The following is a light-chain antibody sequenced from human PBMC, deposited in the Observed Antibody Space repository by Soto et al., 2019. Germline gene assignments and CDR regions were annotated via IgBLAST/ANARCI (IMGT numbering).Light chain of an antibody. J-gene: IGKJ5*01. V-gene: IGKV1-27*01. CDR2: AAS. CDR1: QVIRDY. Sequence: DIQMTHSPSTLSGSVGDRLTITCPASQVIRDYLAWYQQKPGKAPKLLIYAASTLQSGVPSRFSGSGSGTDFTLTISSLKPEDFATYYCQKYYSGPLFGQGTRLEIK. CDR3: QKYYSGPL.